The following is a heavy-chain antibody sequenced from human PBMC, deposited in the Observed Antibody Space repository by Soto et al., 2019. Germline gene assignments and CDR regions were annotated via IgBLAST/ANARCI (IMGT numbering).Heavy chain of an antibody. Sequence: GGSLRLSCTVSGFAFNNHGINWVRQAPGRGLEWLSYISQTGAYTNYADSVRGRFTISRDNAKNSLYLQMNSLRAEDTAVYYCTSAERGKTGVRVWGQGTLVTVSS. CDR2: ISQTGAYT. CDR1: GFAFNNHG. D-gene: IGHD1-1*01. J-gene: IGHJ4*02. V-gene: IGHV3-21*05. CDR3: TSAERGKTGVRV.